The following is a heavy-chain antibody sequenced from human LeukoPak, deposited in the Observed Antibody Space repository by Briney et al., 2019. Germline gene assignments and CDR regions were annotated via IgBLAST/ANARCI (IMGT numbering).Heavy chain of an antibody. Sequence: GGSLRLSCAASGFTFSSYGMHWVRQAPGKGLEWVAVISYDGSNKYYADSVKGRFTISRDNSKNTLYLQMNSLRAEDTAVYYCAKDRNGGYSSGWYSLDYWGQGTLVTVSS. CDR3: AKDRNGGYSSGWYSLDY. V-gene: IGHV3-30*18. CDR1: GFTFSSYG. J-gene: IGHJ4*02. D-gene: IGHD6-19*01. CDR2: ISYDGSNK.